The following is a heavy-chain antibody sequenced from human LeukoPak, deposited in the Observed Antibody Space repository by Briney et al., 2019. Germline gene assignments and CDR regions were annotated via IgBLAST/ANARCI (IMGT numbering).Heavy chain of an antibody. CDR3: ARDSNYYGSGSYYSESDYYFDY. V-gene: IGHV3-7*01. D-gene: IGHD3-10*01. CDR2: IKQDGSEK. CDR1: GFTFRSYW. Sequence: PGGSLRLSCAASGFTFRSYWMSWVRQAPGKGLEWVANIKQDGSEKYYVDSVKGRFTISRDNAKNSLYLQMNSLRAEDTAVYYCARDSNYYGSGSYYSESDYYFDYWGQGTLVTVSS. J-gene: IGHJ4*02.